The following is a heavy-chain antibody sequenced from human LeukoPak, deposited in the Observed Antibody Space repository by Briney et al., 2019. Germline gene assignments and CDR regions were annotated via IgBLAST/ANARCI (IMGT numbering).Heavy chain of an antibody. Sequence: SETLSLTCTVSGGSISTPGYYWGWIRQPPGKGLEWIGSLYHSGSTYYKPSLKSRATISVDKSKNQCSLKLRSVTAADTAVNSCARHALATATDPLFDYWGQGTLVTVSS. D-gene: IGHD2-21*02. CDR2: LYHSGST. J-gene: IGHJ4*02. CDR3: ARHALATATDPLFDY. CDR1: GGSISTPGYY. V-gene: IGHV4-39*01.